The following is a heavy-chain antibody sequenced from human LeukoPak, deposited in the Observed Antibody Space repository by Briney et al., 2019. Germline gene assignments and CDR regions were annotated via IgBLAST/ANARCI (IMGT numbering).Heavy chain of an antibody. Sequence: GGSLRLSCAASGFTFSSYWMSWVSQAPGKGLEWVANIKQDGSEKYYVDSVKGRFTISRDNARKSLYLQMNSLRADDTAVYYCARDIVIRDYYFDYWGQGTLVTVSS. CDR1: GFTFSSYW. D-gene: IGHD3-9*01. CDR3: ARDIVIRDYYFDY. J-gene: IGHJ4*02. V-gene: IGHV3-7*01. CDR2: IKQDGSEK.